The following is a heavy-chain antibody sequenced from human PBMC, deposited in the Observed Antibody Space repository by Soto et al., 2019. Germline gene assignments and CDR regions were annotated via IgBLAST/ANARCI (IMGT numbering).Heavy chain of an antibody. CDR2: MYYSGST. CDR1: GASIRNYY. J-gene: IGHJ6*03. V-gene: IGHV4-59*08. D-gene: IGHD6-13*01. CDR3: ARTKVAAGDYYYYMDV. Sequence: SETLSLTCTVSGASIRNYYWSWIRQPPGKGLEWIGYMYYSGSTNYNPSLKSRVTISVDTSKSRFSLKLSSVTATDTAVYYCARTKVAAGDYYYYMDVWGKGTTVTVSS.